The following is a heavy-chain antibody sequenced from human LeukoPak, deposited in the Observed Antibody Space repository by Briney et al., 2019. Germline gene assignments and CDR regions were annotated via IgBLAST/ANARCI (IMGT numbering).Heavy chain of an antibody. CDR3: ARALETWDAFDI. Sequence: SETLSLTCTVSGGSISSYYWSWIRQPPGKGLEWIGYIYYSGSTNYNPSLKSRVTISLDTSKSQFSLKLSSVTAADTAVYYCARALETWDAFDIWGQGTVVTVSS. V-gene: IGHV4-59*12. J-gene: IGHJ3*02. CDR1: GGSISSYY. CDR2: IYYSGST.